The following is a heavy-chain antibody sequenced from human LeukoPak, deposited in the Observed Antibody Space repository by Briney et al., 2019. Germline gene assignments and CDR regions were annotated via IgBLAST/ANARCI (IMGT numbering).Heavy chain of an antibody. D-gene: IGHD6-19*01. CDR3: ARARTPPYSSGWYPFDY. V-gene: IGHV3-53*01. CDR1: GFTVSSNY. CDR2: IYSGGST. Sequence: GGSLRLSCAVSGFTVSSNYMSWVRQAPGKGLEWVSVIYSGGSTYYADSVKGRFTISRDNSKNTLYLQMNSLRAEDTAVYYCARARTPPYSSGWYPFDYWGQGTLVTVSS. J-gene: IGHJ4*02.